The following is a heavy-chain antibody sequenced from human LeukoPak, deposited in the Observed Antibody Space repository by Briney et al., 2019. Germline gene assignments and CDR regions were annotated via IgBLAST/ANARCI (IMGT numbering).Heavy chain of an antibody. Sequence: AASVKVSCKASGYTFTSYYMHWVRQAPGQGLEWMGIINPSGGSTSYAQKFQGRVTMTRDMSTSTVYMELSSLRSEDTAVYYCARDAIAAAGTQLPYYYYYMDVWGKGTTVTISS. V-gene: IGHV1-46*01. CDR3: ARDAIAAAGTQLPYYYYYMDV. CDR1: GYTFTSYY. CDR2: INPSGGST. D-gene: IGHD6-13*01. J-gene: IGHJ6*03.